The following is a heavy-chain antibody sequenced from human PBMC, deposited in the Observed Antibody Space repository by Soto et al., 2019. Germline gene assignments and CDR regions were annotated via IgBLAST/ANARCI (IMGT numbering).Heavy chain of an antibody. V-gene: IGHV2-5*01. CDR3: AHRPSGWYLFDY. D-gene: IGHD6-19*01. CDR1: GFSLSTSGLG. Sequence: QITLKESGPTLVRPTQTLTLTCTFSGFSLSTSGLGVGWIRQPPGKALEWLALIYWNDDKRYSPSLKARLTITKDPSKNQVVLTMTNMDPVDTATYCCAHRPSGWYLFDYWGQGTLVTVSS. J-gene: IGHJ4*02. CDR2: IYWNDDK.